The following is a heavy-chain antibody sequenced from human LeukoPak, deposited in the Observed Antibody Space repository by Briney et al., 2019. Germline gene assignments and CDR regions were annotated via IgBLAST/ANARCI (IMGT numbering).Heavy chain of an antibody. CDR1: AFLLSRFC. CDR3: ARGGSASPYYFDL. V-gene: IGHV3-21*01. J-gene: IGHJ4*02. Sequence: AGSLRLSCAAAAFLLSRFCMNCVRQAAGKGLEWVSSIRSGSDHLHYSDSVKGRMTVSRDNAKKSLYLQMDSLRVEDTAVYYCARGGSASPYYFDLWGRGTPVTVSS. D-gene: IGHD2-15*01. CDR2: IRSGSDHL.